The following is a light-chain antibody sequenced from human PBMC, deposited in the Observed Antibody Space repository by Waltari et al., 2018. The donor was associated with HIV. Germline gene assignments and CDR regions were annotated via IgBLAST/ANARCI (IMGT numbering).Light chain of an antibody. V-gene: IGLV1-40*01. CDR3: CTYAASNVI. CDR1: GSNIGAGFD. J-gene: IGLJ2*01. Sequence: QSVLTQPPSVSGAPGQRVTISCTGSGSNIGAGFDVHWYQQLPGTAPKLLISGNNNRPSGVPDRFSASKSGTSASLTITGLQADDEADYYCCTYAASNVIFGGGTKLTVL. CDR2: GNN.